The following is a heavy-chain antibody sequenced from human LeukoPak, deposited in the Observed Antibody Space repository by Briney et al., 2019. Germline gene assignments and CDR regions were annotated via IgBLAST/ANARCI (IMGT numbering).Heavy chain of an antibody. Sequence: PGGSLRLSCAASEFTLSSYGMHWVRQAPGKGLEWVALIRFDGSNKYYADSVEGRFTVSRDNSKNTLYLQMNSLRAEDTAVYYCAKYRSYYGSGIDYWGQGTLVTVSS. CDR3: AKYRSYYGSGIDY. CDR2: IRFDGSNK. D-gene: IGHD3-10*01. CDR1: EFTLSSYG. V-gene: IGHV3-30*02. J-gene: IGHJ4*02.